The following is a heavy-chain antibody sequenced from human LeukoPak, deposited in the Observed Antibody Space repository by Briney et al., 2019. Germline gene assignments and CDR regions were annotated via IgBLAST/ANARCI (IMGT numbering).Heavy chain of an antibody. V-gene: IGHV3-7*01. D-gene: IGHD2-2*01. CDR3: ARDSRYCSSTSCYWNYYYGMDV. J-gene: IGHJ6*02. CDR1: GFTFRSYW. Sequence: PGGSLRLSCAASGFTFRSYWMTWVRQAPGKGLEWVADIMKDGSIKDYADSMGGRFTISRDNAKNSLYLQMNSLRAEDTAVYYCARDSRYCSSTSCYWNYYYGMDVWGQGTTVTVSS. CDR2: IMKDGSIK.